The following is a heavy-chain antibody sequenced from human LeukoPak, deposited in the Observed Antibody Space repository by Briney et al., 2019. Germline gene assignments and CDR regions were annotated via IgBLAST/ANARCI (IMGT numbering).Heavy chain of an antibody. CDR2: ISWNSGNI. D-gene: IGHD2-8*01. CDR1: GFTFDGCA. V-gene: IGHV3-9*01. CDR3: AKEGSVCTNGICRYFDS. Sequence: PGRSLRLSCAASGFTFDGCAMHWVRQAPGKGLEWVSSISWNSGNIDYADSVRGRFTISRDNAKNSLHLQMNSLEAGDTALYYCAKEGSVCTNGICRYFDSWGQGTLVTVSS. J-gene: IGHJ4*02.